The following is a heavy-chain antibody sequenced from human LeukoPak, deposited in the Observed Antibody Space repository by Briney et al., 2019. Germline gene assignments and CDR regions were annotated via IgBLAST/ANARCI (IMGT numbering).Heavy chain of an antibody. V-gene: IGHV4-30-4*01. CDR2: ISYTGST. D-gene: IGHD3-10*01. CDR3: TRDGVRSYYDSRNYNWFDP. CDR1: VGPIRSGDYY. J-gene: IGHJ5*02. Sequence: SETLSLTCMVSVGPIRSGDYYRSWIRQPPGKGLEWIGYISYTGSTYYNPSLKSRVTISVDTSKKQFSLELSSVTAADTAVYYWTRDGVRSYYDSRNYNWFDPWGQGTLVTVSS.